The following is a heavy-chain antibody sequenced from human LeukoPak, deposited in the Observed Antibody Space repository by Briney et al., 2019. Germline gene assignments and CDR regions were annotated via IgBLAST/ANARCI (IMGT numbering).Heavy chain of an antibody. J-gene: IGHJ6*02. CDR3: ARDTRTMTAVTRGQHYYYGLDV. CDR1: GYTFTNYY. CDR2: INPSDGGT. Sequence: ASVRVSCKASGYTFTNYYLHWVRQAPGHGLEWMAIINPSDGGTYYEQTLQGRVTVTRDTSTSTVYMELSSLRSEDTAVYYCARDTRTMTAVTRGQHYYYGLDVWGQGTTVTVSS. D-gene: IGHD4-17*01. V-gene: IGHV1-46*01.